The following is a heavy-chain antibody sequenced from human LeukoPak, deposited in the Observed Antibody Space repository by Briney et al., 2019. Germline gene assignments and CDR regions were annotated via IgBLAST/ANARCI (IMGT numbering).Heavy chain of an antibody. Sequence: SETLSLTCAVYGGSFSGYYWSWIRQPPGKGLEWIGEINHSGSTNYNPSLKSRVTISADTSKNQFSLKLSSVTAADTAVYYCARSDYGDYEGQYYFDYWGQGTLVTVSS. CDR3: ARSDYGDYEGQYYFDY. V-gene: IGHV4-34*01. CDR2: INHSGST. CDR1: GGSFSGYY. J-gene: IGHJ4*02. D-gene: IGHD4-17*01.